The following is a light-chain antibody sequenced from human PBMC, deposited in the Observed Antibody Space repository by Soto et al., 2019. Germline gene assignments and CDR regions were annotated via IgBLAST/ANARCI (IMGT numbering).Light chain of an antibody. Sequence: EIVLTQSPGTLSLSPGERATLSCRASQSVSSRYLAWYQQKPGQAPSLLIYDASYRAPGIPDRFSGSGSGTDFTLTISRLEPEDFAVYYCHQYGSSYTFGPGTKVDIK. V-gene: IGKV3-20*01. CDR1: QSVSSRY. J-gene: IGKJ3*01. CDR2: DAS. CDR3: HQYGSSYT.